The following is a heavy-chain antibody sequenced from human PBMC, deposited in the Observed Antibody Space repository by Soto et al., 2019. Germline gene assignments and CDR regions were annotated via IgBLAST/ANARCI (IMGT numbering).Heavy chain of an antibody. CDR3: GRNSEHIFFDD. Sequence: XXTLSLPVAISGSAISSTNHYWGLIRQPPGKVLGWMGSIYYSGSTYHTPSLKSRVTISVDTSKNQFSLKLRSVTAADTAVYYCGRNSEHIFFDDWGKGTVVIFSS. CDR2: IYYSGST. J-gene: IGHJ4*02. CDR1: GSAISSTNHY. V-gene: IGHV4-39*01. D-gene: IGHD1-26*01.